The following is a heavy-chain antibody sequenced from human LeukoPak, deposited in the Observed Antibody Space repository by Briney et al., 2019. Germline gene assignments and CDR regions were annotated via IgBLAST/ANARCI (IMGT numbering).Heavy chain of an antibody. Sequence: ASVKVSCKTSGYTFTSYDINWVRQATGQGLEWMGRMNPNSGNSGYAQRFQGRVTMTRNTSISTAYMELSSLRSEDTAVYYCARGPPNWGYDYWGPGTLVTVSS. J-gene: IGHJ4*02. D-gene: IGHD7-27*01. CDR2: MNPNSGNS. V-gene: IGHV1-8*01. CDR3: ARGPPNWGYDY. CDR1: GYTFTSYD.